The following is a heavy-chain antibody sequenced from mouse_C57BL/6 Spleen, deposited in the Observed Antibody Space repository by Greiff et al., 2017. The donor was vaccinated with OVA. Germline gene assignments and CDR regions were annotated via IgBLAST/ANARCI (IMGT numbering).Heavy chain of an antibody. D-gene: IGHD2-4*01. CDR3: AREGEYDYDRSYFDV. V-gene: IGHV1-18*01. J-gene: IGHJ1*03. CDR1: GYTFTDYN. Sequence: EVKLMESGPELVKPGASVKIPCKASGYTFTDYNMDWVKQSHGKSLEWIGDINPNNGGTIYNQKFKGKATLTVDKSSSTAYMELRSLTSEDTAVYYCAREGEYDYDRSYFDVWGTGTTVTVSS. CDR2: INPNNGGT.